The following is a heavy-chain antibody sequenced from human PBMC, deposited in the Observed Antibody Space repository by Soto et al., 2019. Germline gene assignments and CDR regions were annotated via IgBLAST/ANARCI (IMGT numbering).Heavy chain of an antibody. D-gene: IGHD3-10*01. Sequence: SETLSLTCAVSGGSISSSNWWSWVRQPPGKGLEWIGEIYHSGSTNYNPSLKSRVTISVDKSKNQFSLKLSSVTAADTAVYYCARGGGVAWFGESTNWFDPWGQGTLVTVSS. CDR3: ARGGGVAWFGESTNWFDP. CDR1: GGSISSSNW. J-gene: IGHJ5*02. V-gene: IGHV4-4*02. CDR2: IYHSGST.